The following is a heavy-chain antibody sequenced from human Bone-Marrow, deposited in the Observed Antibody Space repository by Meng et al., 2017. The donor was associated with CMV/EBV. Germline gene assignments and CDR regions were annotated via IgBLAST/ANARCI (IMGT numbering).Heavy chain of an antibody. D-gene: IGHD3-9*01. CDR3: ARGSNDILTGYTY. J-gene: IGHJ4*02. Sequence: ASVKVSCKASGYTFTTYDINWVRQATGQGLEWMGWMNPNSGNTGYAQKFQGRVTITRNTSISTAYMELSSLRSEDTAVYYCARGSNDILTGYTYWGQGTLVTVSS. CDR2: MNPNSGNT. CDR1: GYTFTTYD. V-gene: IGHV1-8*01.